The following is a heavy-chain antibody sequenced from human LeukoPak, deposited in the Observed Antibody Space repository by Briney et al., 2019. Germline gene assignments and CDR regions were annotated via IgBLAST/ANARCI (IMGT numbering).Heavy chain of an antibody. CDR3: TTTRTY. V-gene: IGHV3-15*01. Sequence: GGSLRLSCAASGFTFSSYGMHWVRQAPGKGLEWVGRIKSKIDGGTIDYGAPVKGRFTISRDDAKNTLYLQINSLKTEDTAMYYCTTTRTYWGQGTLVTVSS. CDR2: IKSKIDGGTI. J-gene: IGHJ4*02. CDR1: GFTFSSYG.